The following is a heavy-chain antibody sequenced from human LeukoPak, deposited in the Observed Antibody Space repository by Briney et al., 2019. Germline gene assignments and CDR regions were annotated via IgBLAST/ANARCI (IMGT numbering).Heavy chain of an antibody. Sequence: GGSLRLSCAASGFTFSSYEMNWVRQAPGKGLEWVSYITSGSTIYYADSVKGRFTISRDNAKNSLYLQMNSLRAEDTAVYYCARETYSNYGLAYSDYWGQGTLVTVSS. D-gene: IGHD4-11*01. V-gene: IGHV3-48*03. CDR1: GFTFSSYE. CDR2: ITSGSTI. J-gene: IGHJ4*02. CDR3: ARETYSNYGLAYSDY.